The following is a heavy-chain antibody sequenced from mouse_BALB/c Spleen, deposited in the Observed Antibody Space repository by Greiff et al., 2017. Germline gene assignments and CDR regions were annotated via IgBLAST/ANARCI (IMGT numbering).Heavy chain of an antibody. CDR3: ARGDYDYDDYAMDY. Sequence: VHLVESGPGLVAPSQSLSITCTVSGFSLTSYGVHWVRQPPGKGLEWLGVIWAGGSTTYNSALMSRLSISKDNSKSQVFLKMNSLQTDDTAMYYCARGDYDYDDYAMDYWGQGTSVTVSS. CDR2: IWAGGST. J-gene: IGHJ4*01. V-gene: IGHV2-9*02. CDR1: GFSLTSYG. D-gene: IGHD2-4*01.